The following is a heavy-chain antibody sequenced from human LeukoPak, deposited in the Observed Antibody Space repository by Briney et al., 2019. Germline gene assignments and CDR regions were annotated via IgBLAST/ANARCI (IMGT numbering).Heavy chain of an antibody. CDR1: GGSISSGDYY. Sequence: PSQTLSLTCTVSGGSISSGDYYWSWIRQPPGKGLEWIGYIYYSGSTYYNPSLKSRVTISVDTSKNQFSLKLSSVTAADTAVYYCARAIHVDTAMVTIYYYYGMDVWGQGTTVTVSS. D-gene: IGHD5-18*01. CDR3: ARAIHVDTAMVTIYYYYGMDV. V-gene: IGHV4-30-4*01. CDR2: IYYSGST. J-gene: IGHJ6*02.